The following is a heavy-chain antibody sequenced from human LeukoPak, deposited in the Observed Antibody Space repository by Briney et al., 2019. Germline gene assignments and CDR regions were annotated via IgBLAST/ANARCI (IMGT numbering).Heavy chain of an antibody. CDR3: ARDNQNEYSYNKGNFDY. CDR2: IIPIFGTA. J-gene: IGHJ4*02. V-gene: IGHV1-69*13. D-gene: IGHD5-18*01. Sequence: SVKVSCKASGGTFSSYAISWVRQAPGQGLEWMGGIIPIFGTANYAQKFQGRVTITADESTNTAYMELSSLRSEDTAVYYCARDNQNEYSYNKGNFDYWGQGTLVTVSS. CDR1: GGTFSSYA.